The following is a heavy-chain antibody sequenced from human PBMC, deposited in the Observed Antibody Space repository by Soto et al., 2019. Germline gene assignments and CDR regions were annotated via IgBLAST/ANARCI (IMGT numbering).Heavy chain of an antibody. Sequence: ASVKVSCKASGYTFTSYDINWVRQATGQGLKWMGWMNPNSGNTGYAQKFQGRVTMTRNTSISTAYMELSSLRSEDTAVYYCARGRYNYYGSGSPGGWFDPWGQGTLVTVS. CDR1: GYTFTSYD. CDR2: MNPNSGNT. V-gene: IGHV1-8*01. D-gene: IGHD3-10*01. J-gene: IGHJ5*02. CDR3: ARGRYNYYGSGSPGGWFDP.